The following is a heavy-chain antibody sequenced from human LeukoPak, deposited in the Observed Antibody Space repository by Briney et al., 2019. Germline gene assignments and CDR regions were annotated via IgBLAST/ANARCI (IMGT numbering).Heavy chain of an antibody. CDR1: GGSISSGSYY. CDR3: ARLNLVGATPPCAFDI. Sequence: SETLSLTCTVSGGSISSGSYYWSWIRQPAGKGLEWIGRIYTSGSTNYNPSLKSRVTISVDTSKNQFSLKLSSVTAADTAVYYCARLNLVGATPPCAFDIWGQGTMVTVSS. V-gene: IGHV4-61*02. J-gene: IGHJ3*02. D-gene: IGHD1-26*01. CDR2: IYTSGST.